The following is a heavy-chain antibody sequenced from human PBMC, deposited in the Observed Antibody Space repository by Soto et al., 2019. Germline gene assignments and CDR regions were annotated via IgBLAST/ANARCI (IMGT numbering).Heavy chain of an antibody. Sequence: ASVKVSCKASGYTFTSYYMHWVRQTPGQGLEWMGIINPSGGSTSYAQKFQGRVTMTRDTSTSTVYMELSSLRSEDTAVYYCARVAFPKIDQQWLVLEGFDYWGQGTLVTVSS. CDR2: INPSGGST. V-gene: IGHV1-46*01. D-gene: IGHD6-19*01. CDR1: GYTFTSYY. CDR3: ARVAFPKIDQQWLVLEGFDY. J-gene: IGHJ4*02.